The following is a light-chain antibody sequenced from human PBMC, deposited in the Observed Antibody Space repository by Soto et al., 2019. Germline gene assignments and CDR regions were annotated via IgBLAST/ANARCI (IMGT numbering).Light chain of an antibody. Sequence: DIQMTQSPSTLSASAGDRVTITCRASQSINNWLAWYQQKPGKAPQLLIYDASSLESGVPPRFSGSGSGTEFTLTISSQQPDDFATYYCQQYNRYWTFGQGTKVDIK. CDR3: QQYNRYWT. V-gene: IGKV1-5*01. J-gene: IGKJ1*01. CDR2: DAS. CDR1: QSINNW.